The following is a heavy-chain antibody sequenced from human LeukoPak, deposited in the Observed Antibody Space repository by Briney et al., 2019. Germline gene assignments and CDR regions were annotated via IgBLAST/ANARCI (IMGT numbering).Heavy chain of an antibody. D-gene: IGHD6-19*01. Sequence: PGGSLRLSCAASGFTFDDYGMSWVRQAPGKGLEWVSGINWNGGSTGYADSVKGRFTISRDNAKNSLCLQMNSLRAEDTALYHCARDLSGLAVAGTGDYWGQGTLVTVSS. J-gene: IGHJ4*02. CDR3: ARDLSGLAVAGTGDY. CDR1: GFTFDDYG. CDR2: INWNGGST. V-gene: IGHV3-20*01.